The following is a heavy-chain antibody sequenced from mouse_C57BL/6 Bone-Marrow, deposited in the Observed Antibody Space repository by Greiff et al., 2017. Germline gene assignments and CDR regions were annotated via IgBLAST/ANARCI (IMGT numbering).Heavy chain of an antibody. Sequence: EVQLVESGAELVRPGASVKLSCTASGFNIKDDYMHWVKQRPEQGLEWIGWIDPENGDTEYASKFQGKATIPADTSSNTAYLQLSSLTSEDTAVYYCTTGEYYGNYDWYFDVWGTGTTVTVSS. CDR1: GFNIKDDY. J-gene: IGHJ1*03. CDR2: IDPENGDT. CDR3: TTGEYYGNYDWYFDV. D-gene: IGHD2-1*01. V-gene: IGHV14-4*01.